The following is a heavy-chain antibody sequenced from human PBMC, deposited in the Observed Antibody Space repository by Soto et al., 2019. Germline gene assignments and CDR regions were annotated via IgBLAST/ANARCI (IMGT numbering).Heavy chain of an antibody. D-gene: IGHD3-9*01. CDR3: AGQKRYFDWLPVNALDY. J-gene: IGHJ4*02. V-gene: IGHV4-31*03. CDR2: IYYSGST. CDR1: GGSISSGGYY. Sequence: QVQLQESGPGLVKPSQTLSLTCTVSGGSISSGGYYWSWIRQHPGKGLEWIGYIYYSGSTYYNPSLKSRVTISVDTSKNQFSLKLSSVTAADTAVYYCAGQKRYFDWLPVNALDYWGQGTLVTVSS.